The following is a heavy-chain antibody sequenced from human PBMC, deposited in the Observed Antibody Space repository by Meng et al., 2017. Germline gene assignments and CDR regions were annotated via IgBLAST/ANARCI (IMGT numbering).Heavy chain of an antibody. CDR1: GVSVSVNY. J-gene: IGHJ4*02. Sequence: VRLVESGGGLVQLGGSLGLSWAASGVSVSVNYMSWVRQAPGKGLEWVSVIYSGGSTYYADSVKGRFTISRDNSKNTLYLQMNSLRAEDTAVYYCARDFGDHLGFDYWGQGTLVTVSS. D-gene: IGHD4-17*01. CDR3: ARDFGDHLGFDY. V-gene: IGHV3-53*01. CDR2: IYSGGST.